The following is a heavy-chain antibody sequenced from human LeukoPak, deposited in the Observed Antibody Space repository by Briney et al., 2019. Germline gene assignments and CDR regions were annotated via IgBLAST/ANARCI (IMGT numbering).Heavy chain of an antibody. CDR2: INPSGGNT. J-gene: IGHJ6*03. D-gene: IGHD2-15*01. V-gene: IGHV1-46*01. Sequence: GASVKVSCKASGYSLTSYYMHWMRQAPGQGLEWMGIINPSGGNTKYAQKFQGRVTMTRDMSTSTVYMELSSLRSEDTALYYCARGAHIRIASYCYMDVWGKGTTVTISS. CDR3: ARGAHIRIASYCYMDV. CDR1: GYSLTSYY.